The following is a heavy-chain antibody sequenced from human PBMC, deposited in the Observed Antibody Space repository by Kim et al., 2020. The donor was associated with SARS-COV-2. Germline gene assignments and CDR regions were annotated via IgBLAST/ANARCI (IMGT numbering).Heavy chain of an antibody. V-gene: IGHV6-1*01. D-gene: IGHD5-18*01. Sequence: SQTLSLTCAISGDSVSSNSAAWNWIRQSPSRGLEWLGRTYYRSKWYNDYAVSVKSRITINPDTSKNQFSLQLNSVTPEDTAVYYCARDSRWASVDTAMGSFHLVDYWGQGTLVTVSS. CDR3: ARDSRWASVDTAMGSFHLVDY. CDR2: TYYRSKWYN. J-gene: IGHJ4*02. CDR1: GDSVSSNSAA.